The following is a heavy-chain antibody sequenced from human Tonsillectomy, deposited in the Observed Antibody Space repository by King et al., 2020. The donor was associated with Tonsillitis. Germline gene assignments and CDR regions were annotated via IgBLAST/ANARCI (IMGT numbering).Heavy chain of an antibody. D-gene: IGHD1-26*01. CDR1: GGTFSSYS. CDR3: ALYRPEPDY. J-gene: IGHJ4*02. V-gene: IGHV1-69*01. Sequence: VQLVESGAEVKKPGYSVKVSCKASGGTFSSYSINWVRQAPGQGLEWMGGIIPIFGITNYAQKFQGRVTMTADDSTSTAYMELSSLRSEDTAVYYCALYRPEPDYWGQGTLVTVSS. CDR2: IIPIFGIT.